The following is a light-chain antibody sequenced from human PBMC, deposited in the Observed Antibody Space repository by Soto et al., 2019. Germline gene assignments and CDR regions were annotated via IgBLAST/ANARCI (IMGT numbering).Light chain of an antibody. CDR1: QSTSTW. V-gene: IGKV1-5*03. CDR2: KAS. J-gene: IGKJ1*01. CDR3: QQYSRYRT. Sequence: DIQMTQSPSTLSASVGDRVTITCRASQSTSTWLAWYQHKPGKAPNLLIYKASSLDSGVQSRFSGSGSGTEFTLAISSLQHDDAATYYCQQYSRYRTFGQGTKVEIK.